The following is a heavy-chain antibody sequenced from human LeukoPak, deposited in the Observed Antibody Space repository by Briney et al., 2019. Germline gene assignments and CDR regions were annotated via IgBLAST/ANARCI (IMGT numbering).Heavy chain of an antibody. J-gene: IGHJ5*02. Sequence: SETLSLTCAVSGGSIHNYYWNWIRQPPGKGLEWIGYISYSGSTNYNPSLKSRVTISVDTSKNQFSLKLNSVTAADTAVYYCARRVVGYCSGGSCLDPPDWFDPWGQGTLVTVSS. CDR2: ISYSGST. D-gene: IGHD2-15*01. CDR3: ARRVVGYCSGGSCLDPPDWFDP. CDR1: GGSIHNYY. V-gene: IGHV4-59*01.